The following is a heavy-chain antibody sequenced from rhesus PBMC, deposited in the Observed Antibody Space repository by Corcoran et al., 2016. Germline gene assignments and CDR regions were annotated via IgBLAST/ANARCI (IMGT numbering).Heavy chain of an antibody. CDR3: ARDEYGDYGVGRRFDI. CDR1: GGSLSGSYS. CDR2: VDGKTAPT. Sequence: QVKLLQWGEGLVKLSETLSLSCVVSGGSLSGSYSWPWVRQGPGNGLEWIGCVDGKTAPTHYNPYLNTRGSISKDTSKSQFSLRLSSVTAADTAVYYCARDEYGDYGVGRRFDIWGPGVLVTVSS. D-gene: IGHD4-23*01. J-gene: IGHJ5-1*01. V-gene: IGHV4-73*01.